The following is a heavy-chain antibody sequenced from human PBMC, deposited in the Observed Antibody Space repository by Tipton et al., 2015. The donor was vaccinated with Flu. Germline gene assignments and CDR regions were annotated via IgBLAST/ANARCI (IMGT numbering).Heavy chain of an antibody. J-gene: IGHJ5*02. V-gene: IGHV4-34*01. CDR1: GGSFSGYY. CDR2: INHSGII. D-gene: IGHD2-8*02. CDR3: AREGGYSTGFSRIDT. Sequence: TLSLTCAVYGGSFSGYYWNYIRQPPGRGLEWIGEINHSGIISYNPSLKSRVTMSVDTSKNQFSLKLRSVTAADTAVYYCAREGGYSTGFSRIDTWGQGTLVIVSS.